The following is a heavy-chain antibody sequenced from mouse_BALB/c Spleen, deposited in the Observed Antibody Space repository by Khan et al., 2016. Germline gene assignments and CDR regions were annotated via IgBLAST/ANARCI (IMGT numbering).Heavy chain of an antibody. D-gene: IGHD2-3*01. CDR3: ARYYDGYYWYFDV. Sequence: EVQLQESGPGLVKPSQSLSLTCTVTGYSITSDYAWNWIRQFPGNKLEWMGYISYSGSTSYNPSLKSRISITRDTSKNQFFLQSNSVTTEDTATDDCARYYDGYYWYFDVWGAGTTVTVSS. CDR1: GYSITSDYA. J-gene: IGHJ1*01. CDR2: ISYSGST. V-gene: IGHV3-2*02.